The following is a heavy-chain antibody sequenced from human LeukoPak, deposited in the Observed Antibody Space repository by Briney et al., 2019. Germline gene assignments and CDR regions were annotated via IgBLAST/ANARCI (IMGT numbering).Heavy chain of an antibody. CDR2: IKSKTDGGTT. CDR1: GFTFSNAW. Sequence: GGSLRLSCAASGFTFSNAWMSWVRQAPGKGLEWVGRIKSKTDGGTTDYAAPVKGRFTISRDDSKNTLYLQMNSLKTEDTAVYYCTTDRRNDDGGQRDYWGQGTLVTVSS. CDR3: TTDRRNDDGGQRDY. V-gene: IGHV3-15*01. D-gene: IGHD4-23*01. J-gene: IGHJ4*02.